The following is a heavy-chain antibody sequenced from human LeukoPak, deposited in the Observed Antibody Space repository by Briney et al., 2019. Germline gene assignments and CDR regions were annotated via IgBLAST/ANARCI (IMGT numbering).Heavy chain of an antibody. D-gene: IGHD3-22*01. CDR2: IYHSGST. V-gene: IGHV4-38-2*02. CDR3: ARDARRRYYYDSSGTDAFDI. CDR1: GSSISSGYY. Sequence: SETLSLTLTVSGSSISSGYYWGWIRQPPGMGLEWIGSIYHSGSTYYNPSLKSRVTISVDTSKNQFSLKLSSVTAADTAVYYCARDARRRYYYDSSGTDAFDIWGQGTMVTVSS. J-gene: IGHJ3*02.